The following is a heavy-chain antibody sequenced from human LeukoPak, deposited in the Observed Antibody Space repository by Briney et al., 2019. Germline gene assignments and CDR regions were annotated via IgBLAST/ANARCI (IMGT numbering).Heavy chain of an antibody. CDR2: IYSSGHT. Sequence: PSETPSLTCSVSGGSISNYCWSWIRQPPGKGLEWIGYIYSSGHTNYKPSLQSRVTLSVDTSKNQVSLKLTSVTAADTAVYYCARQPNYYYYMDVWGKGTTVTVSS. CDR1: GGSISNYC. V-gene: IGHV4-59*08. J-gene: IGHJ6*03. CDR3: ARQPNYYYYMDV.